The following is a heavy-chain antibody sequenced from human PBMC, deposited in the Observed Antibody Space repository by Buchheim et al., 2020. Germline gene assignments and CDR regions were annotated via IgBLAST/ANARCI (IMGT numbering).Heavy chain of an antibody. V-gene: IGHV1-2*02. CDR1: GYTFTDYY. Sequence: QVHLVQSGAEVKKPGASVKVSCKASGYTFTDYYIHWVRQAPGQGLEWMAWFNPNGVDTTCAQKFQARVTVTGDPSISTAYMELSGLRSDDTAVYYWAKATYNDRVDPWGQGTL. D-gene: IGHD5-24*01. CDR3: AKATYNDRVDP. CDR2: FNPNGVDT. J-gene: IGHJ5*02.